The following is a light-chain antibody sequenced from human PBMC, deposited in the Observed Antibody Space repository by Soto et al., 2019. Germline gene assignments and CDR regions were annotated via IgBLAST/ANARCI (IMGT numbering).Light chain of an antibody. J-gene: IGLJ2*01. CDR3: SSYTSSSTLVV. CDR1: SSDVGGYNY. Sequence: QSALTQPASVSGSPGQSITISCTGTSSDVGGYNYVSWYQQHPGKAPKLMIYDVSNRPSGVSNRFSGSKSGNTASLTISGXQAXXXAXYYCSSYTSSSTLVVFGGGTKLTVL. CDR2: DVS. V-gene: IGLV2-14*01.